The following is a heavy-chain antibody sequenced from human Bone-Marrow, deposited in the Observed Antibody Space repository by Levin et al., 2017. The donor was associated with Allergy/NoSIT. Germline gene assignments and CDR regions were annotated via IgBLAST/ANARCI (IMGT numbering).Heavy chain of an antibody. Sequence: VGSLRLSCASSGFTFSNYWMTWVRQAPGKGLEWVANIKEDGSETYYVDSVKGRFTISRDNVKNSLYLQMNGLRAEDTAVYYCAREDDGPDYWGQGTLVTVSS. CDR1: GFTFSNYW. CDR2: IKEDGSET. CDR3: AREDDGPDY. J-gene: IGHJ4*02. V-gene: IGHV3-7*01. D-gene: IGHD1-1*01.